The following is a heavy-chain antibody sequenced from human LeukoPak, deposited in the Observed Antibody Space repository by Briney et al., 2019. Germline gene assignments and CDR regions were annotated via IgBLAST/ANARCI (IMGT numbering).Heavy chain of an antibody. CDR2: INPNSGGT. V-gene: IGHV1-2*02. D-gene: IGHD1-1*01. J-gene: IGHJ4*02. CDR1: GYTFTGYY. Sequence: ASVKVSCKASGYTFTGYYMHWVRQAPGQGLEWMGWINPNSGGTNYAQKFQGSVTMTRDTSISTAYMELSRLRSDDTAVYYCARVLSNWNYHDYWGQGTLVTVSS. CDR3: ARVLSNWNYHDY.